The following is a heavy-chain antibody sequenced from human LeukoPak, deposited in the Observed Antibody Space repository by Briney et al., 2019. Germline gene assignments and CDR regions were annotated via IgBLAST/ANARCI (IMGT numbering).Heavy chain of an antibody. Sequence: PSQTLSLTCTVSGGSISSGDYYWSWLRQPPGKGLEWIGYIYYSGSTYYNPSLKSRVTISVDTSKNQFSLKLSSVTAADTAVYYCASRTATGLEGFDIWGQGTMVTVSS. D-gene: IGHD1-1*01. CDR2: IYYSGST. J-gene: IGHJ3*02. CDR1: GGSISSGDYY. V-gene: IGHV4-30-4*08. CDR3: ASRTATGLEGFDI.